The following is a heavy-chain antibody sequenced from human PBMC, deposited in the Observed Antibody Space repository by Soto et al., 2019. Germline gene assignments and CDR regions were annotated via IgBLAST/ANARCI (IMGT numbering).Heavy chain of an antibody. V-gene: IGHV3-21*01. CDR2: ISSSSSYI. CDR1: GFTFSSYS. CDR3: AREGYCSSTSCHYYYYGMDV. J-gene: IGHJ6*02. D-gene: IGHD2-2*01. Sequence: EVQLVESGGGLVKPGGSLRLSCAASGFTFSSYSMNWVRQAPGKGLEWVSSISSSSSYIYYADSVKGRFTISRDNAKNSLYLQMNSLRAEDTAVYYCAREGYCSSTSCHYYYYGMDVWGQGTTVTVSS.